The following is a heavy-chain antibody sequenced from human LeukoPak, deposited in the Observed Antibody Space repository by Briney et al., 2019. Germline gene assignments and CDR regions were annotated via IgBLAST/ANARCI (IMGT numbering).Heavy chain of an antibody. J-gene: IGHJ5*02. CDR1: GYTFTSYD. CDR3: AREGSYQLLSSRGNWFDP. CDR2: MNPNSGNT. V-gene: IGHV1-8*01. Sequence: GASVKVSCKASGYTFTSYDINWVRQATGQGLEWMGWMNPNSGNTGYAQKFQGRVTMTRNTSISTAYMELSSLRSEDTAVYYCAREGSYQLLSSRGNWFDPWGQGTLVTVSS. D-gene: IGHD2-2*01.